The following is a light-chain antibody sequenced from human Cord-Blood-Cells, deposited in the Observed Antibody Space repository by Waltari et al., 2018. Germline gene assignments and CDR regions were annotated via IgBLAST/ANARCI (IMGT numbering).Light chain of an antibody. CDR2: DVS. J-gene: IGLJ2*01. CDR3: SSYTSSSTV. V-gene: IGLV2-14*01. Sequence: QSALTQPASVSGSPGPSLTISCPGTSSDVGGYNSVSWYQQHPGKAPKLMIYDVSNRPSGVSNRFSGSKSGNTASLTISGLQAEDEADYYCSSYTSSSTVFGGGTKLTVL. CDR1: SSDVGGYNS.